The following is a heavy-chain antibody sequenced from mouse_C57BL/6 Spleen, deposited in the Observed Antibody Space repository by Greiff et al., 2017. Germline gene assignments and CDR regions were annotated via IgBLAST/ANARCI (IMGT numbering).Heavy chain of an antibody. CDR1: GFTFSDYG. V-gene: IGHV5-17*01. J-gene: IGHJ4*01. CDR2: ISSGSSTI. Sequence: EVQVVVSGGGLVKPGGSLKLSCAASGFTFSDYGMHWVRQAPEKGLEWVAYISSGSSTIYYADTVKGRFTISRDNAKNTLFLQMTSLRSEDTAMYYCARGTTVVHYYAMDYWGQGTSVTVSS. D-gene: IGHD1-1*01. CDR3: ARGTTVVHYYAMDY.